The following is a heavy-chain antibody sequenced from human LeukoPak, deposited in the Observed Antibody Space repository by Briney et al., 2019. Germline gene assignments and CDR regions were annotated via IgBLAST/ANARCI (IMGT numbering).Heavy chain of an antibody. V-gene: IGHV3-21*01. CDR1: GFTFSSYS. CDR2: ISSSSSYI. Sequence: GGSLRLSCAASGFTFSSYSMNWVRQAPGKGLEWVSSISSSSSYIYYADSVKGRFTISRDNAKNSLYLQMNSLRAEDTAVYYCAKVYDTWLRSGYFDYWGQGTLVTVSS. J-gene: IGHJ4*02. CDR3: AKVYDTWLRSGYFDY. D-gene: IGHD3-9*01.